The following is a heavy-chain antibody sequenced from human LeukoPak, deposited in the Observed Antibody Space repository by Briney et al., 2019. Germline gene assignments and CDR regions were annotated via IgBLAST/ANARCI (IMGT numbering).Heavy chain of an antibody. Sequence: GGSLRLSCAASGFTFSTYAIMWVRQAPGKGLHWVSSIYSDGSTYYADSVRGRFIISRDNSKNTLHLQMNSPRAEDTAIYYCAKDQFGGYGSIDYWGQGTLVTVSS. CDR3: AKDQFGGYGSIDY. CDR2: IYSDGST. V-gene: IGHV3-23*01. J-gene: IGHJ4*02. CDR1: GFTFSTYA. D-gene: IGHD5-12*01.